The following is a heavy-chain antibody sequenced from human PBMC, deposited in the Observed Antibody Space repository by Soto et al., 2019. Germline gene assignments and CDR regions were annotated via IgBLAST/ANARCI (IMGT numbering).Heavy chain of an antibody. CDR1: GGTFSIYA. CDR2: IIPIFGTA. Sequence: SVKVSCKASGGTFSIYAISWVLQAPGQGLEWVGGIIPIFGTANYAQKFQGRVTITADESTSTAYMELSSLRSEDTAVYYCAAAFVLMVLARFAEDYYYGMDGWGQGNSVPV. J-gene: IGHJ6*02. V-gene: IGHV1-69*13. CDR3: AAAFVLMVLARFAEDYYYGMDG. D-gene: IGHD2-8*01.